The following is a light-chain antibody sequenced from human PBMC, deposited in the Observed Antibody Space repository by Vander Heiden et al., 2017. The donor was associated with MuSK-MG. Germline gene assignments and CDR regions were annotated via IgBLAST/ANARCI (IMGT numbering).Light chain of an antibody. CDR3: SRASPTAWT. V-gene: IGKV2-28*01. CDR2: FGS. CDR1: QSLLHSNGYNS. J-gene: IGKJ1*01. Sequence: EIVMSRSPLALPVSPGEPASLSCRSSQSLLHSNGYNSLDWHLQKPGQSPQLLIYFGSNRASPVPDRFSGTASGTAFTLKIIRVEAEAVGVYYCSRASPTAWTFGPGTKVEIK.